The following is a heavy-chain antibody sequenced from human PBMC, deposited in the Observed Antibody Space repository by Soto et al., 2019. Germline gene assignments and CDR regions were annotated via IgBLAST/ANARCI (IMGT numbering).Heavy chain of an antibody. V-gene: IGHV1-69*04. Sequence: SVKVSCKASGCTFSSYTISWVRHAPGQGLEWMGRIIPILGIANYAQKFQGRVTITADKSTSTAYMELRSLRSDDTAVYYCARDLRQQLVRWFDPWGQGTLVTVSS. CDR3: ARDLRQQLVRWFDP. J-gene: IGHJ5*02. CDR2: IIPILGIA. D-gene: IGHD6-13*01. CDR1: GCTFSSYT.